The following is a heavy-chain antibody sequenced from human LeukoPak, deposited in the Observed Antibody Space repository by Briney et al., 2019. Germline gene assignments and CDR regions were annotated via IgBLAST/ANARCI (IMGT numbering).Heavy chain of an antibody. J-gene: IGHJ3*01. CDR2: INPNSAST. D-gene: IGHD4-17*01. CDR1: VYTFTNYD. V-gene: IGHV1-8*03. Sequence: ASVKVSCKTSVYTFTNYDVHWVRQAPGQGLEWMGWINPNSASTNYAQRLQGRVTFTRDTSLSIAYMELSSLTSEDAAVYFCARGDFGETNTPLDVGGQGTLVAVSS. CDR3: ARGDFGETNTPLDV.